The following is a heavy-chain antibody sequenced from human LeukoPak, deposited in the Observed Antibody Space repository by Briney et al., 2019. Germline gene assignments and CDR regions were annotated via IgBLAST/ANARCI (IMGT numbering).Heavy chain of an antibody. V-gene: IGHV3-74*01. Sequence: GGSLRLSCAASGFTVSSNYMSWLRQAPGKGLEWVSRINPDGSTINYADSVKGRFTISRDNAKNTLYLQMNSLRAEDTAVYYCATAGNYRFDYWGQGTLVTVSS. J-gene: IGHJ4*02. D-gene: IGHD1-7*01. CDR3: ATAGNYRFDY. CDR1: GFTVSSNY. CDR2: INPDGSTI.